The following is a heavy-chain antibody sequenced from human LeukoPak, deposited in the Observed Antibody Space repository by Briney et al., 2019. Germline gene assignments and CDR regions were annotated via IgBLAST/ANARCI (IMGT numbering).Heavy chain of an antibody. D-gene: IGHD3-10*01. Sequence: PGGSLRLSCAASGFTFSSYGMHWVRQAPGKGLGWVAVMSSDGSDEYYSDSVQGRFSISRDNSKGTLYLQMSSLRVEDSAIYYCARHEYNYYHRSLPLDDWGQGTLVTVSS. V-gene: IGHV3-30*03. CDR2: MSSDGSDE. CDR3: ARHEYNYYHRSLPLDD. CDR1: GFTFSSYG. J-gene: IGHJ4*02.